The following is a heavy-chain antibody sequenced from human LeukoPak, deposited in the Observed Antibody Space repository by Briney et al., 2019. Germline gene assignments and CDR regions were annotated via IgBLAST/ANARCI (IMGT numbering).Heavy chain of an antibody. CDR1: GFTFSSYS. CDR2: ISSSSSYI. Sequence: GGSLRLSCAASGFTFSSYSMNWVRQAPGKGLEWVSSISSSSSYIYYADSVKGRFTISRDNSKNTLYLQMNSLRAEDTAVYYCAKSGVGGLRGGYFDYWGQGTLVTVSS. J-gene: IGHJ4*02. CDR3: AKSGVGGLRGGYFDY. V-gene: IGHV3-21*04. D-gene: IGHD4-17*01.